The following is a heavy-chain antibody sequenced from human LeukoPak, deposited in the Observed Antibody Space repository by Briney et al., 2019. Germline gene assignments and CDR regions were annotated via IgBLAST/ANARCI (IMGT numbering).Heavy chain of an antibody. D-gene: IGHD6-13*01. V-gene: IGHV1-69*05. CDR2: IIPIFGTA. Sequence: GASVKVSCKASGGTFSSYAISWVRQAPGQGREWMGGIIPIFGTANYAQKFQGRVTITTDESTSTAYMELSSLRSEDTAVYYCAREAAAGLDYWGQGTLVTVSS. J-gene: IGHJ4*02. CDR3: AREAAAGLDY. CDR1: GGTFSSYA.